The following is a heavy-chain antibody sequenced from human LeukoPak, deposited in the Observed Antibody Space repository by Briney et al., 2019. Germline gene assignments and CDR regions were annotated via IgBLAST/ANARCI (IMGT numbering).Heavy chain of an antibody. Sequence: GASVKVSCKASGYTFTGYYMHWVRQAPGQGLAWMGWINPNSGGTNYAQKFQGRVTMTRDTSISTAYMELSRLRSDDTAVYYCARTSVPYYYDSSGYYFRGLDNWFDPWGQGTLVTVSS. J-gene: IGHJ5*02. V-gene: IGHV1-2*02. D-gene: IGHD3-22*01. CDR2: INPNSGGT. CDR1: GYTFTGYY. CDR3: ARTSVPYYYDSSGYYFRGLDNWFDP.